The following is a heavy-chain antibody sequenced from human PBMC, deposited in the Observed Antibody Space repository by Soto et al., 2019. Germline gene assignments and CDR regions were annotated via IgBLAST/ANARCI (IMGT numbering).Heavy chain of an antibody. CDR1: GGSISSSSYY. Sequence: PSETLSLTCTVSGGSISSSSYYWGWIRQPPGKGLEWIGSIYYSGSTYYNPSLKSRVTISVDTSKNQFSLKLSSVTAADTAVYYCARRNDGPVIKFDYWGQGTLVTVSS. J-gene: IGHJ4*02. D-gene: IGHD1-1*01. V-gene: IGHV4-39*01. CDR2: IYYSGST. CDR3: ARRNDGPVIKFDY.